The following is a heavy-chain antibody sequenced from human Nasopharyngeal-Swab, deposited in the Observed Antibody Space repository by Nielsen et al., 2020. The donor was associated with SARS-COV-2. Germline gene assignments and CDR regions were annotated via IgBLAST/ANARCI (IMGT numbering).Heavy chain of an antibody. V-gene: IGHV3-21*01. J-gene: IGHJ4*02. D-gene: IGHD6-13*01. CDR1: GFTFSSYS. CDR2: ISSSSSYI. Sequence: GGSLRLSCAASGFTFSSYSMNWVRQAPEKGLEWVSSISSSSSYIYYADSVKGRFTISRDNAKNSLYLQMNSLRAEDTAVYYCARDSQYSSSWYLIDYWGQGTLVTVSS. CDR3: ARDSQYSSSWYLIDY.